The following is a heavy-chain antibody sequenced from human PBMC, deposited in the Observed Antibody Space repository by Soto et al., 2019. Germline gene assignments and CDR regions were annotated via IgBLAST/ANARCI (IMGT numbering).Heavy chain of an antibody. J-gene: IGHJ5*02. CDR1: GFTISSYA. CDR2: ISGSGGST. Sequence: EVQLLESGGGLVQPGGSLRLSCAASGFTISSYAMSWVRQAPGKGLEWVSAISGSGGSTYYADSVKGRFTISRDNSKNTLYLQMNSLRAEDTAVYYCAKSLRYSYGWEWFDPWGQGTLVTVSS. CDR3: AKSLRYSYGWEWFDP. V-gene: IGHV3-23*01. D-gene: IGHD5-18*01.